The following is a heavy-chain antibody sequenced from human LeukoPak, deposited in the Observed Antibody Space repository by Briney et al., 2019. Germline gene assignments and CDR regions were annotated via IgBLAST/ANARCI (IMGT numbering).Heavy chain of an antibody. CDR1: GYTFTGYY. J-gene: IGHJ3*02. V-gene: IGHV1-2*02. CDR2: INPNSGGT. CDR3: AREPLGWGGYDYASDAFDI. Sequence: ASVKVSCKASGYTFTGYYMHWVRQAPGQGLEWMGWINPNSGGTNYAQKFQGRVTMTRDTSISTAYMELSRLRSDDTAVYYCAREPLGWGGYDYASDAFDIWGQGTMVTASS. D-gene: IGHD5-12*01.